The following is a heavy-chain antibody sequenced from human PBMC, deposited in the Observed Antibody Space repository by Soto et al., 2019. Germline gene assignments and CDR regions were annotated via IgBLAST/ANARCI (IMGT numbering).Heavy chain of an antibody. Sequence: PGGSLRLSCAASGFTFSSYAMSWVRQAPGKGLEWVSSVSGSAGSTYYAESLKGRFTISRDNSKNTLYLQMNSLRAEDTALYYCARDIVVVPAANDAFDIWGQGTLVTVSS. V-gene: IGHV3-23*01. J-gene: IGHJ3*02. CDR1: GFTFSSYA. CDR2: VSGSAGST. CDR3: ARDIVVVPAANDAFDI. D-gene: IGHD2-2*01.